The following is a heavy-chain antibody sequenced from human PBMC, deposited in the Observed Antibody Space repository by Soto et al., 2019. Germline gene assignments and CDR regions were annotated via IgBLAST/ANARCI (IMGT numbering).Heavy chain of an antibody. D-gene: IGHD2-2*01. CDR1: GGTFSSYA. Sequence: QVQLVQSGAEVKKPGSSVKVSCKASGGTFSSYAISWVRQAPGQGLEWMGGIIPIFGTANYAQKFQGRVTITADESTSTAYMELSSLRSEDTAVYYCARQITVPAAIPPPGYYYYYYGMDVWGQGTTVTVSS. V-gene: IGHV1-69*01. J-gene: IGHJ6*02. CDR2: IIPIFGTA. CDR3: ARQITVPAAIPPPGYYYYYYGMDV.